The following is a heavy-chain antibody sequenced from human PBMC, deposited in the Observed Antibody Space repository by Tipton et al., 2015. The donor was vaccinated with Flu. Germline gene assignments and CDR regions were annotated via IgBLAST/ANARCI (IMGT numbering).Heavy chain of an antibody. Sequence: SLRLSCAASGFSFSMYSMTWVRQAPGKGLEWLSYIIGIGNNIHYADSVKGRFTISRDNSKNSVYLQMNSLRDEDTAIYYCARVLNYLVFGLDHWGQGSLVTVPS. J-gene: IGHJ4*02. V-gene: IGHV3-48*02. D-gene: IGHD3-16*01. CDR3: ARVLNYLVFGLDH. CDR2: IIGIGNNI. CDR1: GFSFSMYS.